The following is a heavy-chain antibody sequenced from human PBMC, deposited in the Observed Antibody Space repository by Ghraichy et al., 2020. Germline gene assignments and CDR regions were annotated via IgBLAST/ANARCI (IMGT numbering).Heavy chain of an antibody. CDR3: AKVMAAAGRNIPPRYYYYGMDV. Sequence: GGSLRLSCAASGFTFSSYGMHWVRQAPGKGLEWVAVISYDGSNKYYADSVKGRFTISRDNSKNTLYLQMNSLRAEDTAVYYCAKVMAAAGRNIPPRYYYYGMDVWGQGTTVTVSS. CDR2: ISYDGSNK. V-gene: IGHV3-30*18. D-gene: IGHD6-13*01. CDR1: GFTFSSYG. J-gene: IGHJ6*02.